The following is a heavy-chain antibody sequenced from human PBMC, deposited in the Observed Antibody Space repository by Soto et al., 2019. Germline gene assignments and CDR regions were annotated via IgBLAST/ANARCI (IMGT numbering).Heavy chain of an antibody. CDR1: GFSLSTSGVA. CDR2: IYWDDDK. Sequence: SGPTLVNPTQTLTLTCTFSGFSLSTSGVAVTWIRQPPGKALEWLALIYWDDDKRYSTSLKSRLTITKDTFKNQVVLTMANVDPVDTGTYYCAHLAGVRVFLPNTYYYYGMDVWGQGTTVTVSS. CDR3: AHLAGVRVFLPNTYYYYGMDV. J-gene: IGHJ6*02. D-gene: IGHD3-10*01. V-gene: IGHV2-5*02.